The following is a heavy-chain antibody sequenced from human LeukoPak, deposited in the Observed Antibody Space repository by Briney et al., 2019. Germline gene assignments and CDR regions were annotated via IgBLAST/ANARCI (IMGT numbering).Heavy chain of an antibody. D-gene: IGHD6-19*01. Sequence: GGSLRLSCAASGFTFDDYAMHWVRQAPGKGLEWVSGISWNSGSIGYADSVKGRFTISRDNAKNSLYLQMNSLRAEDMALYYCARASSGWFKGGYFDYWGQGTLVTVSS. CDR3: ARASSGWFKGGYFDY. V-gene: IGHV3-9*03. CDR1: GFTFDDYA. CDR2: ISWNSGSI. J-gene: IGHJ4*02.